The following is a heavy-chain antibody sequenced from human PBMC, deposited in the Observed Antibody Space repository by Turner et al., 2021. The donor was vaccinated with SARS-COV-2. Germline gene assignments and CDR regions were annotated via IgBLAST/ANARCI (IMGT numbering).Heavy chain of an antibody. CDR2: ISSSGSYI. D-gene: IGHD3-22*01. CDR1: GFTFSSYS. Sequence: EVQLVESGGGLVKPGGSLRLSCAASGFTFSSYSMNWVRQAPGKVLEWVSSISSSGSYIYYVDSVKGRFTISRDNAKNSLYLQMNSLRAEDTAVYYCARWGPNYYDSSGYYPDAFDIWGQGTMVTVSS. V-gene: IGHV3-21*01. CDR3: ARWGPNYYDSSGYYPDAFDI. J-gene: IGHJ3*02.